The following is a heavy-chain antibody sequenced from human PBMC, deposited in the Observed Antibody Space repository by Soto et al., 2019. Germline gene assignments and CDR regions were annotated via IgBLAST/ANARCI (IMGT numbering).Heavy chain of an antibody. CDR2: IYYSGST. CDR1: GGSISSYY. D-gene: IGHD2-15*01. V-gene: IGHV4-59*08. Sequence: SETLSLTCTVSGGSISSYYWSWIRQPPGKGLEWIGYIYYSGSTNYNPSLKSRVTISVDTSKNQFSLKLSSVTAADTAVYYCARLGYCSGGSCYYYYYMDVWGKGTTVTVS. CDR3: ARLGYCSGGSCYYYYYMDV. J-gene: IGHJ6*03.